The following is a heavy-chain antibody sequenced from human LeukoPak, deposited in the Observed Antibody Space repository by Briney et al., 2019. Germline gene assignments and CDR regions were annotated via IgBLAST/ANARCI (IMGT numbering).Heavy chain of an antibody. CDR3: AKDRLYEKPNLADY. V-gene: IGHV3-23*01. CDR2: ISGSGGST. Sequence: ETLSLTCTVSGGSISSYYWSWIRQPPGKGLEWVSAISGSGGSTYYADSVKGRFTISRDNSKNTLYLQMNSLRAEDTAVYYCAKDRLYEKPNLADYWGQGTLVTVSS. D-gene: IGHD2-8*01. J-gene: IGHJ4*02. CDR1: GGSISSYY.